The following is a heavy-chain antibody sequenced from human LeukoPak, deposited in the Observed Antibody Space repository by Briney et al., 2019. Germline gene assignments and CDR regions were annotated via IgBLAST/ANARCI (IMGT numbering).Heavy chain of an antibody. CDR1: GGTFSSYA. J-gene: IGHJ4*02. V-gene: IGHV1-69*06. D-gene: IGHD2-2*01. Sequence: SVKVSCKASGGTFSSYAISWVRQAPGQGLEWMGGIMPMFGKANYAQKFQGRVTTTADKATSTAYMELSSLGSEDTAVYYCAGGRTDIVVVPATLRNYYFDYWGQGTLVTVSS. CDR2: IMPMFGKA. CDR3: AGGRTDIVVVPATLRNYYFDY.